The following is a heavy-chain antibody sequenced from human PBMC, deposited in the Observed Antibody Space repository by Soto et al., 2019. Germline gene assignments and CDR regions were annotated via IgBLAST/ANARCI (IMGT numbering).Heavy chain of an antibody. CDR1: GFTFDDYA. CDR3: AKARLSIAAAGTDYYFDY. J-gene: IGHJ4*02. CDR2: ISWNSGSI. Sequence: PGGSVRLSCAASGFTFDDYAMHWVRQAPGKGLEWVSGISWNSGSIGYADSVKGRFTISRDNAKNSLYLQMNSLRAEDTALYYCAKARLSIAAAGTDYYFDYWGQGTLVTVSS. V-gene: IGHV3-9*01. D-gene: IGHD6-13*01.